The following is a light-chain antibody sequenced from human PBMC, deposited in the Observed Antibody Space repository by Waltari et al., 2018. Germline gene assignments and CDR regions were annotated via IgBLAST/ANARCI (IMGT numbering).Light chain of an antibody. V-gene: IGLV3-25*03. CDR1: ALHTQY. Sequence: SYELTQPPSVSVSPGQTARLPCSGAALHTQYTYWYQQKPGQAPILVMFKDSERPSEIPERFSGSSSGTTVTLTISGVQAEDEADYYCQSADSSGDYVVFGGGTKLTVL. CDR3: QSADSSGDYVV. CDR2: KDS. J-gene: IGLJ2*01.